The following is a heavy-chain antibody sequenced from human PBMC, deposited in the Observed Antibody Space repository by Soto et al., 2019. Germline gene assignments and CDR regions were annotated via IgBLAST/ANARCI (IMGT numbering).Heavy chain of an antibody. Sequence: GGSLRLSCAASGFTFSSYGMHWVRQAPGKGLEWVAVISYDGSNKYYADSVKGRFTISRDNSKNTLYLQMNSLRAEDTAVYYCAKDLNYDSSGYYSPGMDVWGQGTTVTVSS. CDR1: GFTFSSYG. D-gene: IGHD3-22*01. CDR3: AKDLNYDSSGYYSPGMDV. CDR2: ISYDGSNK. J-gene: IGHJ6*02. V-gene: IGHV3-30*18.